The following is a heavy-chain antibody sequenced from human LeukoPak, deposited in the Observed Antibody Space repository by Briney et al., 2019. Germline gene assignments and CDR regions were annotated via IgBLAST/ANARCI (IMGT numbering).Heavy chain of an antibody. CDR3: AREQWFRWEF. V-gene: IGHV3-21*04. J-gene: IGHJ4*02. CDR2: ISSRDNLI. CDR1: GFTFSSYS. Sequence: PGGSLRLSCAASGFTFSSYSMNWVRQAPGKGLEWVSYISSRDNLIYYADPVKGRFTISTDNARNSVYLQLNRLRVEDTAVYYCAREQWFRWEFWGQGILVTVSS. D-gene: IGHD3-10*01.